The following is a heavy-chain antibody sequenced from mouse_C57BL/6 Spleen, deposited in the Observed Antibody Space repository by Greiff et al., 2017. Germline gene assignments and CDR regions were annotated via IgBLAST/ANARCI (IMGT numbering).Heavy chain of an antibody. V-gene: IGHV1-64*01. CDR2: IHPNSGST. J-gene: IGHJ2*01. Sequence: QVQLQQPGAELVKPGASVKLSCKASGYTFTSYWMHWVKQRPGQGLEWIGMIHPNSGSTNYNEKFKSKATLTADKSSSTAYMQLSSLTSEDSAVYCCARTGTYYLDYWGQGTTLTVSS. CDR3: ARTGTYYLDY. CDR1: GYTFTSYW. D-gene: IGHD4-1*01.